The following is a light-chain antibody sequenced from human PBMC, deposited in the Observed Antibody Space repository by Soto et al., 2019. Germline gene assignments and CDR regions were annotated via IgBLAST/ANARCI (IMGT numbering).Light chain of an antibody. CDR2: DVS. Sequence: XCTGTSSDVGGYNYVSWYQQHPGKAPKLMIYDVSNRPSGVSNRFSGSKSGNTASLTISGLQAEDEADYYCSSYTSSSTYVVFGGGTKLTVL. CDR1: SSDVGGYNY. V-gene: IGLV2-14*04. CDR3: SSYTSSSTYVV. J-gene: IGLJ2*01.